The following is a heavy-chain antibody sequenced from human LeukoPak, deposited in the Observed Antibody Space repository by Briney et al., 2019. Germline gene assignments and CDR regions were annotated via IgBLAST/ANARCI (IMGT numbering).Heavy chain of an antibody. CDR1: GFTFSNYA. CDR3: ARRGFSRGYFDY. D-gene: IGHD3-22*01. V-gene: IGHV3-23*01. CDR2: ISESGGST. J-gene: IGHJ4*02. Sequence: PGGSLRLSCAASGFTFSNYAMSWVRQAPGKGLEWVSAISESGGSTYYADSVKGRFSMSRDNSKNTLYLQMNSPRVEDTAVYYCARRGFSRGYFDYWGQGTLVTVSS.